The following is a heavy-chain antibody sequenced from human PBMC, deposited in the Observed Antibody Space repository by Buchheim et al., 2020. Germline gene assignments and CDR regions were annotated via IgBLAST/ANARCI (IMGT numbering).Heavy chain of an antibody. CDR1: GGSFSGYY. CDR3: ARIGGWSSSWTTKRHNWFDP. CDR2: INHSGST. D-gene: IGHD6-13*01. V-gene: IGHV4-34*01. J-gene: IGHJ5*02. Sequence: QVQLQQWGAGLLKPSETLSLTCAVYGGSFSGYYWSWIRQPPGKGLEWIGEINHSGSTNYNPSLKSRVTISVDTSKNQFSLKLSSVTAADTAVYYCARIGGWSSSWTTKRHNWFDPWGQGTL.